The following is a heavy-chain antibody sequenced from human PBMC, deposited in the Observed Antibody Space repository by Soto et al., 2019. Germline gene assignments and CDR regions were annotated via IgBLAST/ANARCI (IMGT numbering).Heavy chain of an antibody. J-gene: IGHJ4*02. V-gene: IGHV3-48*01. Sequence: GESLKISCAASGFTFSSYSMNWVRQAPGKGLEWVSYISSSSSTIYYADSVKGRFTISRDNAKNSLYLQMNSLRAEDTAVYYCARGGVIVVVPAATFDDYWGQGTLVTVSS. CDR2: ISSSSSTI. D-gene: IGHD2-2*01. CDR3: ARGGVIVVVPAATFDDY. CDR1: GFTFSSYS.